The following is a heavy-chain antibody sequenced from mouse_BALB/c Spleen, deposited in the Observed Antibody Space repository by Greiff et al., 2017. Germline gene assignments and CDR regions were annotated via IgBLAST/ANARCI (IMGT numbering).Heavy chain of an antibody. J-gene: IGHJ2*01. Sequence: QVQLQQSGPGLVQPSQSLSITCTVSGFSLTSYGVHWVRQSPGKGLEWLGVIWSGGSTDYNAAFISRLSISKDNSKSQVFFKMNSLQANDTAIYYCARNSNYYGSSYHYFDYWGQGTTLTVSS. CDR3: ARNSNYYGSSYHYFDY. V-gene: IGHV2-2*02. D-gene: IGHD1-1*01. CDR2: IWSGGST. CDR1: GFSLTSYG.